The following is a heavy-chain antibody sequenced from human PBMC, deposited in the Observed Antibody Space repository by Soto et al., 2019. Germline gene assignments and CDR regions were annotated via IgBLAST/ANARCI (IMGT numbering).Heavy chain of an antibody. CDR1: GGSISSGDYF. CDR3: ASPGGRYDSGDYVELD. CDR2: IYYSGST. V-gene: IGHV4-30-4*01. J-gene: IGHJ4*02. Sequence: QVQLQESGPGLVKPSQTLSLTCTVSGGSISSGDYFWSWIRQPPGKGLEWIGYIYYSGSTYYNPSLKRRVTLSVXTXKXXFALKLRSVTAADTAVYYCASPGGRYDSGDYVELDWGQGTLVTVSS. D-gene: IGHD4-17*01.